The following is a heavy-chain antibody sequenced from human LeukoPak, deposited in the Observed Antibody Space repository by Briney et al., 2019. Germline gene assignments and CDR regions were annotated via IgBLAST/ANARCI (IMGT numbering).Heavy chain of an antibody. Sequence: EASVKVSCKASGGTFSSYAISWVRQAPGQGLEWMGGIIPIFGTANYAQKFQGRVTITADKSTSTAYMELSSLRSEDTAVYYCARDGDYVWGSYRYTLSGFDYWGQGTLVTVSS. V-gene: IGHV1-69*06. J-gene: IGHJ4*02. D-gene: IGHD3-16*02. CDR3: ARDGDYVWGSYRYTLSGFDY. CDR2: IIPIFGTA. CDR1: GGTFSSYA.